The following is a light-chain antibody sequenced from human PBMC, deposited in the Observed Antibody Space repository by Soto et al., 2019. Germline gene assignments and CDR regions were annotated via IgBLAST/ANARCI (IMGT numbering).Light chain of an antibody. J-gene: IGLJ2*01. CDR1: SSDVGGYKY. CDR3: CSYTGGTTLV. Sequence: QSALTQPASVSGSPGQSITISCTGSSSDVGGYKYVSWYQQHPGKAPKLMIFEVSNRPSGVSNRFSGSKSGNTASLTISGLQAEHEGDYYCCSYTGGTTLVCGGGTKLTV. CDR2: EVS. V-gene: IGLV2-14*01.